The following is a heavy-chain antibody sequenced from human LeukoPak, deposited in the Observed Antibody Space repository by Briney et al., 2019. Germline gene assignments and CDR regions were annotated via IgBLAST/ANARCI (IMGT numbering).Heavy chain of an antibody. D-gene: IGHD1-20*01. J-gene: IGHJ4*02. CDR2: ISSSSSYI. Sequence: GGSLRLSCAASGFTFSSYAMTWVRQDPGKGLEWVSSISSSSSYIYYADSVKGRFTISRDNAKNSLYLHMNSLRAEDTAVYYCARDRITGTFDYWGQGTLVTVSS. CDR1: GFTFSSYA. CDR3: ARDRITGTFDY. V-gene: IGHV3-21*01.